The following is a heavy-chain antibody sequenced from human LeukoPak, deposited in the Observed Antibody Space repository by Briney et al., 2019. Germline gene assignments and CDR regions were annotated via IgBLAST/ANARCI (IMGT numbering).Heavy chain of an antibody. J-gene: IGHJ4*02. CDR2: IYSGGST. D-gene: IGHD6-19*01. V-gene: IGHV3-53*05. CDR3: AKDIWAVAGKGGFGY. CDR1: GFTVSSNY. Sequence: PGGSLRLSCAAPGFTVSSNYMSWVRQAPGKGLEWVSVIYSGGSTYYADSVKGRFTISRDNSKSTLYIQMNSLRAEDMALYYCAKDIWAVAGKGGFGYWGQGTLVTVSS.